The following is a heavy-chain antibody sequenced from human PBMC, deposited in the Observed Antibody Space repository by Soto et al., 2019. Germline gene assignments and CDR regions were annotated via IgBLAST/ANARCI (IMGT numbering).Heavy chain of an antibody. CDR1: GYTFTALH. V-gene: IGHV1-2*02. CDR2: VNPNTGVT. Sequence: APVKWSRKGSGYTFTALHINWVWQAPGQGLEWMGWVNPNTGVTKYAQKFQGRVTMTRDTSINTAYMELSGLTSDDTAVYYCTTLRLDPWGQGTLVTVSS. CDR3: TTLRLDP. D-gene: IGHD3-9*01. J-gene: IGHJ5*02.